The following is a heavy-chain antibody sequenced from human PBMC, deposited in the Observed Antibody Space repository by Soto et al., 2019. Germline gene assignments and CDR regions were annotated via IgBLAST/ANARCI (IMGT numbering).Heavy chain of an antibody. J-gene: IGHJ6*02. CDR1: GGSIRSSSSY. CDR3: ARRRGVVEDGMDV. CDR2: IYYSGST. D-gene: IGHD3-3*01. Sequence: QLQLQESGPGLVKPSETLSLTCSVSGGSIRSSSSYWDWIRQTPGKSLEWIGSIYYSGSTYYNPSLNSRVIISIDKSKNLFSLNVSSVTAADTAVYFCARRRGVVEDGMDVWGQGTTVIVSS. V-gene: IGHV4-39*01.